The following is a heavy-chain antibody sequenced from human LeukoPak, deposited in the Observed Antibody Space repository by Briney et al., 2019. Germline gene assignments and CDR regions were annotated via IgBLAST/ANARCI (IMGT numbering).Heavy chain of an antibody. Sequence: GGSLRLSCAASGFTFYDYNMHWVRQAPGKGLEWVSLISWDGGSTYYADSVKGRFTISRDNSKNSLYLQMNSLRTEDTALYYCAKASSGAFDIWGQGTMVTVSS. J-gene: IGHJ3*02. D-gene: IGHD3-10*01. V-gene: IGHV3-43*01. CDR1: GFTFYDYN. CDR3: AKASSGAFDI. CDR2: ISWDGGST.